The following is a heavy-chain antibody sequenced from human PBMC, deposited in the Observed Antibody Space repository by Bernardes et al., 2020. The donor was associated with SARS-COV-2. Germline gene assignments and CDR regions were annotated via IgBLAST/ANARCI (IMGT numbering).Heavy chain of an antibody. J-gene: IGHJ4*02. V-gene: IGHV3-7*03. CDR3: LEGEVH. D-gene: IGHD1-1*01. Sequence: GGSLRLSCEVSRLTFSGSWMRWVRQVPGKGLEWVANISPDGSQTYYVDSVKGRFTITRDNTKNSLSLQMNNLRAECAALNYCLEGEVHWGQGTLVTVSS. CDR1: RLTFSGSW. CDR2: ISPDGSQT.